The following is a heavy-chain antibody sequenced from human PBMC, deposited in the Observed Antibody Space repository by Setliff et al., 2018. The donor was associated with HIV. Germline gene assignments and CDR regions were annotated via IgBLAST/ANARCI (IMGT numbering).Heavy chain of an antibody. J-gene: IGHJ4*01. Sequence: ETLRLSCAASGFTFNKYIMSWVRQAPGKGLEWVSAISDNGGSTYYADSMEGRFTISRDNSKNTLYLQLSGLRAEDTAVYYCASIYTAGTELLTDYWGQGTLVTVSS. CDR3: ASIYTAGTELLTDY. V-gene: IGHV3-23*01. CDR1: GFTFNKYI. D-gene: IGHD6-19*01. CDR2: ISDNGGST.